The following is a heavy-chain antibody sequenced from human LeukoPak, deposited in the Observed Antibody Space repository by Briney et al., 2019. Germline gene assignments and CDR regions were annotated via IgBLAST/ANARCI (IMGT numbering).Heavy chain of an antibody. Sequence: GGSLGLSCAASGFTFSSYIMNWVRPAPGKGVEWVSSISSSSSYIYYADSVKGRFTISRDNAKNSLYLQMNSLRAEDTAVYYCARAFADGYNSSPFDYWGQGTLVTVSS. D-gene: IGHD5-24*01. J-gene: IGHJ4*02. CDR2: ISSSSSYI. CDR1: GFTFSSYI. CDR3: ARAFADGYNSSPFDY. V-gene: IGHV3-21*01.